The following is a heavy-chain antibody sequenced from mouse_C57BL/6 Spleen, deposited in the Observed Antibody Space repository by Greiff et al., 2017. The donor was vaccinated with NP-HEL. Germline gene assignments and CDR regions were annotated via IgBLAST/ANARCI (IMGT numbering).Heavy chain of an antibody. CDR2: IHPNSGST. D-gene: IGHD3-2*02. J-gene: IGHJ4*01. Sequence: QVQLQQPGAELVKPGASVKLSCKASGYTFTSYWMHWVKQRPGQGLEWIGMIHPNSGSTNYNEKFKSKATLTVDKSSSTAYMQLSSLTSEDSAVYYCARRGSSGYVNAMDYWGQGTSVTVSS. CDR3: ARRGSSGYVNAMDY. CDR1: GYTFTSYW. V-gene: IGHV1-64*01.